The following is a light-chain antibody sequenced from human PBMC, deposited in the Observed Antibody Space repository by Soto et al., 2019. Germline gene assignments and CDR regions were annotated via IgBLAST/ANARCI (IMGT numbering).Light chain of an antibody. V-gene: IGKV1-39*01. CDR3: QQSFTTWT. CDR1: QSVGNF. CDR2: AAS. J-gene: IGKJ1*01. Sequence: DIQMTQSPSSLSASVGDRVTITCRASQSVGNFLNWYQQKQGLPHKYLIYAASNLQSGIPSRFSGSGSGTDFTLTISNLQPEDFATYYWQQSFTTWTFGQGTKVEVK.